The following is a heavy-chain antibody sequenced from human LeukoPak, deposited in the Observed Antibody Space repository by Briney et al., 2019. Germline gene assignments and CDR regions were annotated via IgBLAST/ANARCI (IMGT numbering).Heavy chain of an antibody. CDR3: ARESSGWYHDY. Sequence: KPSETLSLTCTVSGGSISTYYWTWIRQPAGRGLEWLGRIYSSGSTNYNPSPKSRVTMSVDTSKNQFSLKLSSVTAADTAVYYCARESSGWYHDYWGQGTLVTVSS. CDR2: IYSSGST. J-gene: IGHJ4*02. D-gene: IGHD6-19*01. CDR1: GGSISTYY. V-gene: IGHV4-4*07.